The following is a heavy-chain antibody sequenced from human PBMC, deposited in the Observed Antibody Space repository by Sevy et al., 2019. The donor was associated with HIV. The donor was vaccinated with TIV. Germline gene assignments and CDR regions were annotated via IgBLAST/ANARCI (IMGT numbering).Heavy chain of an antibody. CDR1: GFTFTDYW. CDR3: AREVGGFNWRPYYFDS. D-gene: IGHD3-3*01. V-gene: IGHV3-7*01. J-gene: IGHJ4*02. CDR2: IKQDESEK. Sequence: GGSLRLSCAASGFTFTDYWMSWVRQTPGKGLEGVATIKQDESEKYYVDSVKGRFAISRDNGKNSVSLQMNGLRVEDTALYYCAREVGGFNWRPYYFDSWCQGTLVTVSS.